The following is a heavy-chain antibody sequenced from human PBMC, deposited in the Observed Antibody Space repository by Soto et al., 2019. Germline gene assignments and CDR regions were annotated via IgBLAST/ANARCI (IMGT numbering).Heavy chain of an antibody. CDR3: ARDAGSGSYDAFDI. CDR2: IYYSGST. J-gene: IGHJ3*02. Sequence: SETLSLTCTVSGGSISSSSYYWGWIRQPPGKGLGWIGSIYYSGSTNYNPSLKSRVTISVDTSKNQFSLKLSSVTAADTAVYYCARDAGSGSYDAFDIWGQGTMVTVSS. D-gene: IGHD3-10*01. V-gene: IGHV4-39*07. CDR1: GGSISSSSYY.